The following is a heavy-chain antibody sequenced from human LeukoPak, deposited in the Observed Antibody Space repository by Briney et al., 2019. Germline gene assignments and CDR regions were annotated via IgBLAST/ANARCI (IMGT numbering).Heavy chain of an antibody. Sequence: GGSLRLSCAASGFTFSSYWMHWVRQAPGKGLVWVSCINSDGSSTSYADSVKGRFTISRDNFKNTLYLQMNSLRAEDTAVYYCAKSLIGSGYGWAPFDYWGQGALVTVSS. CDR1: GFTFSSYW. CDR3: AKSLIGSGYGWAPFDY. V-gene: IGHV3-74*01. J-gene: IGHJ4*02. CDR2: INSDGSST. D-gene: IGHD5-12*01.